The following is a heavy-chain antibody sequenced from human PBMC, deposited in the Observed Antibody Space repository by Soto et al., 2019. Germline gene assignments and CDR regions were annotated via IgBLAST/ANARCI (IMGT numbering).Heavy chain of an antibody. J-gene: IGHJ5*02. V-gene: IGHV3-9*01. Sequence: PGGSLRLSCAASGFTFDDYAMHWVRQAPGKGLEWVSGISWNSGSIGYADSVKGRFTISRDNAKNSLYLQMNSLRAEDTALYYCAKDQIPGIAVAGPDNWFDPWRQGTLVPVSS. CDR3: AKDQIPGIAVAGPDNWFDP. CDR1: GFTFDDYA. CDR2: ISWNSGSI. D-gene: IGHD6-19*01.